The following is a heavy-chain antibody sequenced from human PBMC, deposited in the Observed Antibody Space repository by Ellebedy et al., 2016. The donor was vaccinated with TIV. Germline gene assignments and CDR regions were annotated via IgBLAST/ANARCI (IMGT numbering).Heavy chain of an antibody. J-gene: IGHJ4*02. CDR1: GFTFSSYA. Sequence: GESLKISCAASGFTFSSYAMHWVRQAPGKGLEWVAVISYDGSNKYYADSVKGRFTISRDNSKNTLYLQMNSLRPKDTAVYYCARGKSGYDAVYLDYWGQGTLVTVSS. CDR3: ARGKSGYDAVYLDY. V-gene: IGHV3-30-3*01. CDR2: ISYDGSNK. D-gene: IGHD5-12*01.